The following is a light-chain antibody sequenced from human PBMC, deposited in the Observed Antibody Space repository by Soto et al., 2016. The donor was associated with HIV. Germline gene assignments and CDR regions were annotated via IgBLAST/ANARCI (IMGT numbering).Light chain of an antibody. Sequence: SYELTQAPSVSVAPGKTASITCGGNNIGRKGVHWYQRKSAQAPLLVVYDEKKRPSGIPERFSGSNSGNTATLTISGVEAGDEADYYCQVWDSSSDQSYVFGAGTKVTVL. CDR1: NIGRKG. CDR2: DEK. CDR3: QVWDSSSDQSYV. V-gene: IGLV3-21*03. J-gene: IGLJ1*01.